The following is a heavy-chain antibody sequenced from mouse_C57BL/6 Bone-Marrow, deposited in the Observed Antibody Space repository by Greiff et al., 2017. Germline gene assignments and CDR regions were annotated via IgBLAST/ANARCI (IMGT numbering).Heavy chain of an antibody. CDR1: GYSFTDYN. Sequence: VQLQQSGPELVKPGASVKISCKASGYSFTDYNMNWVKQSTGKSLEWIGAINPNTGTTSYNQKFKGKATLTVDQSSSTAYMQLNSLTSEDSAVYYCAIRSLLRRVYAMDYWGQGTSVTVSS. J-gene: IGHJ4*01. V-gene: IGHV1-39*01. CDR3: AIRSLLRRVYAMDY. D-gene: IGHD2-3*01. CDR2: INPNTGTT.